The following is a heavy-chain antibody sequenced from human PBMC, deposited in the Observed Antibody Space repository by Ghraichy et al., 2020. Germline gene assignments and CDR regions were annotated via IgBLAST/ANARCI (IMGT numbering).Heavy chain of an antibody. J-gene: IGHJ6*02. D-gene: IGHD3/OR15-3a*01. CDR3: ARDGRRGYDMDV. Sequence: GESLRLSCVASGFSFSTHSMNWVRQAPGRGLEWVSYISGGSRNIYYADAVKGRFTISRDKAQNSLYLQMNSLRDEDTAVYYCARDGRRGYDMDVWGQGTTVTVSS. CDR1: GFSFSTHS. CDR2: ISGGSRNI. V-gene: IGHV3-48*02.